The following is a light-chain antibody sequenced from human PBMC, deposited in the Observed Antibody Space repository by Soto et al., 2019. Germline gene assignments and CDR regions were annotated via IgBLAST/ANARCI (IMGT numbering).Light chain of an antibody. V-gene: IGKV3-20*01. CDR1: QTVGGRY. Sequence: EIVLTQSASTLSLSPGERATLSCRASQTVGGRYFAWFQQKPGQTPRLLIYGASTRAAGVPDRFSGSGSGTDFSLTISRLEPEDFAVYYCLNYVSSPWTFGHGTKVQV. CDR3: LNYVSSPWT. J-gene: IGKJ1*01. CDR2: GAS.